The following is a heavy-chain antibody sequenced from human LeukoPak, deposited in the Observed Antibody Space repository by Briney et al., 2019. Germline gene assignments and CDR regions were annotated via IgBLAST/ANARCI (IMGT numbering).Heavy chain of an antibody. V-gene: IGHV3-21*01. D-gene: IGHD5-12*01. CDR3: ARAGYSGYDYVLKLNAFDI. CDR1: GFTFSSYS. J-gene: IGHJ3*02. CDR2: ISSSSSYI. Sequence: EGSLRLSCAASGFTFSSYSMNWVRQAPGKGLEWVSSISSSSSYIYYADSVQGRFTISRDNAKNSLYLQMNSLRAEDTAVYYCARAGYSGYDYVLKLNAFDIWGQGTMVTVSS.